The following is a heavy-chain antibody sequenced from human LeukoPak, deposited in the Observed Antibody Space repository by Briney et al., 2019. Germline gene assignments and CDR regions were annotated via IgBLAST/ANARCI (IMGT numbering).Heavy chain of an antibody. CDR1: GFTFSSYE. V-gene: IGHV3-21*01. CDR2: ISSSSSYI. D-gene: IGHD5-18*01. Sequence: GGSLRLSCAASGFTFSSYEMNWVRQAPGKGLEWVSSISSSSSYIYYADSVKGRFTISRDNAKNSLYLQMNSLRAEDTAVYYCARPRGYSYGDWYFDLWGRGTLVTVSS. CDR3: ARPRGYSYGDWYFDL. J-gene: IGHJ2*01.